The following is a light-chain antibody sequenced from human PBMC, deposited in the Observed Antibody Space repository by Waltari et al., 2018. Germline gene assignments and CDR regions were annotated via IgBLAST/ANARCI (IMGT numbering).Light chain of an antibody. CDR3: LVWHSTIDHQGV. CDR1: KIGSKS. CDR2: YDS. V-gene: IGLV3-21*04. Sequence: SYVVTQSPSVSVAPGATARLTCGGDKIGSKSVHRYQQRPGQAPVLVISYDSDRPSGIPERFSGSNSGNTATLTISWVEAEDEADYYCLVWHSTIDHQGVFGGGTKLTVL. J-gene: IGLJ2*01.